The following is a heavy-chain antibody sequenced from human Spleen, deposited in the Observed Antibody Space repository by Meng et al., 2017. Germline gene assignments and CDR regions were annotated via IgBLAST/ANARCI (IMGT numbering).Heavy chain of an antibody. J-gene: IGHJ6*02. D-gene: IGHD3-10*01. CDR3: ARDRFVEGWFGELSYYYYGMDV. Sequence: GESLKISCAASGFTFSDYYMSWIRQAPGKGLEWVSYISSSGSTIYYADSVKVRFTISRDNAKNSLCLQMNSLRAEDTAVYYCARDRFVEGWFGELSYYYYGMDVWGQGTMVTVSS. CDR2: ISSSGSTI. V-gene: IGHV3-11*04. CDR1: GFTFSDYY.